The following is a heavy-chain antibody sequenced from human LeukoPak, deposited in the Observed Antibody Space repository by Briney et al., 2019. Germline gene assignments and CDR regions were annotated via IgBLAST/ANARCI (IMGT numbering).Heavy chain of an antibody. CDR1: DGSINSYY. CDR2: IYYNGNT. Sequence: SETLSLTCSVSDGSINSYYWNWIRRPPGKGLEWIGYIYYNGNTNYSPSLKSRVTMSVDTSKNLFSLKVSSVTAADTAVYYCTRGGSYYRTMIWGQGTMVTVSS. V-gene: IGHV4-59*01. D-gene: IGHD3-10*01. CDR3: TRGGSYYRTMI. J-gene: IGHJ3*02.